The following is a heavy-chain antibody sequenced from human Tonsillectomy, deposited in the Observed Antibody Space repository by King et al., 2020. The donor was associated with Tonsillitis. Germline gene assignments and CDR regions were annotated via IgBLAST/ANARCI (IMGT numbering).Heavy chain of an antibody. D-gene: IGHD4/OR15-4a*01. J-gene: IGHJ4*02. Sequence: QLVQSGGGVVQPGRSLRLSCAASGFTFSSYDMYWVRQVPGKGLEWVAVITYDGSNKYYADSVKGRFTISRDNSKNTLYLQMNSLRAEDTAVYYCARDRDDYMFDSWGQGTLVTVSS. CDR2: ITYDGSNK. CDR3: ARDRDDYMFDS. V-gene: IGHV3-33*05. CDR1: GFTFSSYD.